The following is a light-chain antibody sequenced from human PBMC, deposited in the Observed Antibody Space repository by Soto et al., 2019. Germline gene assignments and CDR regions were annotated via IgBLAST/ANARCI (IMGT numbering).Light chain of an antibody. CDR3: SSYAGINTLV. V-gene: IGLV2-8*01. Sequence: QSVLTQPPSASGSPGQSVTISCTGTSSDVGGHNYVSWYQQRPGKAPKLIIYEVTQRPSGVSDRFSGSKSGNTATLTVSGLQAEDEADYPCSSYAGINTLVFGGGTKLTVL. J-gene: IGLJ2*01. CDR1: SSDVGGHNY. CDR2: EVT.